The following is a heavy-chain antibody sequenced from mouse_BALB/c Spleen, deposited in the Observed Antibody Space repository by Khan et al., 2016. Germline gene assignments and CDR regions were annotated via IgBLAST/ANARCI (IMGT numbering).Heavy chain of an antibody. CDR1: GYSFTSYW. CDR2: IDPSDSDT. Sequence: QVRLQQSGPQLVRPGASVKISCKASGYSFTSYWMHWVKQRPGQGLEWIGMIDPSDSDTRLNQQFKDKATLTVDKSSSTAYMQLSIPTSEDSAVYYCPIYGYDDYWGRCTILTVSS. J-gene: IGHJ2*01. V-gene: IGHV1S127*01. D-gene: IGHD2-2*01. CDR3: PIYGYDDY.